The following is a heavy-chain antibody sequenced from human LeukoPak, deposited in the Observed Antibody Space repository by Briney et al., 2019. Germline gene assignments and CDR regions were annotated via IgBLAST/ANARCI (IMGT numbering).Heavy chain of an antibody. CDR2: IYYSGNT. CDR1: GDSITSGSYY. D-gene: IGHD3-10*01. CDR3: ARDRFGELLHTTPFDY. V-gene: IGHV4-39*07. Sequence: PSETLSLTCTVSGDSITSGSYYWGWIRQPPGRGLEWIGSIYYSGNTYYNPSLKSRVTISVDTSNNEFSLRLTSVTAADTAVYYCARDRFGELLHTTPFDYWGQGTLVTVSS. J-gene: IGHJ4*02.